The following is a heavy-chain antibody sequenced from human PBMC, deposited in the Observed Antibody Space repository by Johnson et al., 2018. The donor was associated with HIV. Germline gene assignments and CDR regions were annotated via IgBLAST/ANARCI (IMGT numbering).Heavy chain of an antibody. V-gene: IGHV3-20*04. CDR3: VRVGGNGNSFFDPFYM. CDR1: GFSFDDYG. CDR2: INWNGGAT. J-gene: IGHJ3*02. Sequence: AQLVESGGRVVRPGWSLTLSCAASGFSFDDYGMTWVRQIAGKGLEWVSGINWNGGATGYADSVKARFMISRDNAKDSLYLQMNSLRVEDTALYYCVRVGGNGNSFFDPFYMWGQGTMVTVSS. D-gene: IGHD4-23*01.